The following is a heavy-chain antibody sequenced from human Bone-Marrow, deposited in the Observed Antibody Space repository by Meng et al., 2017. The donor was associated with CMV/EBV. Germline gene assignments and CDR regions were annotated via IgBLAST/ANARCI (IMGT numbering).Heavy chain of an antibody. CDR1: GFTFSSYG. V-gene: IGHV3-30*02. CDR2: IRYDGSNK. D-gene: IGHD2-2*01. J-gene: IGHJ6*02. Sequence: GGSLRLSCAASGFTFSSYGMHWVRQAPGKGLEWVAFIRYDGSNKYYADSVKGRFTISRDNAKNSLYLQMNSLRAEDTAVYYCARGGYCSSASCDYALHHYYGMDVWGQGTLVTVSS. CDR3: ARGGYCSSASCDYALHHYYGMDV.